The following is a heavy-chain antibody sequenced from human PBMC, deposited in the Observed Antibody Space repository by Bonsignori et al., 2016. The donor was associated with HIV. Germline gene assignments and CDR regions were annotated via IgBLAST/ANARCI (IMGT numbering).Heavy chain of an antibody. CDR1: GFTFSSYA. CDR3: AREYYYGSGSTYFDY. CDR2: ISYDGSNK. J-gene: IGHJ4*02. Sequence: GGSLRLSCAASGFTFSSYAMHWVRQAPGKGLEWVAVISYDGSNKYYADSVKGRFTISRDNSKNTLYLQMNSLRAEDTAVYYCAREYYYGSGSTYFDYWGQGTLVTVSS. D-gene: IGHD3-10*01. V-gene: IGHV3-30-3*01.